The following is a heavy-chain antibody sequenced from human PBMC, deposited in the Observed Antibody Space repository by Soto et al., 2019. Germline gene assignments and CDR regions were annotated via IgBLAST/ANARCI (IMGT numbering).Heavy chain of an antibody. D-gene: IGHD4-4*01. J-gene: IGHJ4*02. CDR2: SSHSGST. Sequence: QVQLRESGPGLVKPSGTLSLTCAVSGGSISSPTWWTWVRQPPGKGLEWIGESSHSGSTNYNPSLKSRATISLDKSKNQFSLKLSSVTAADTAVYYCASLGTTVTSFDYWGQRTLVTVSS. CDR3: ASLGTTVTSFDY. V-gene: IGHV4-4*02. CDR1: GGSISSPTW.